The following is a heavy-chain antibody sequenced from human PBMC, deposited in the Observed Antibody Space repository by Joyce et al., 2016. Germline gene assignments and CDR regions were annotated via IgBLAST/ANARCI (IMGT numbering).Heavy chain of an antibody. CDR1: GLTLSNYG. CDR2: ISYDGIYK. CDR3: AKILTATYSSGWFLDY. Sequence: QVQLVESGGGVVQPGRSLRLSCADSGLTLSNYGVHWVRQAPVKGLEWVAVISYDGIYKYYADSVKGRFTISRDNSKNTVFLEMNSLRTEDTAVYYCAKILTATYSSGWFLDYWGQGTLVTVSS. D-gene: IGHD6-25*01. V-gene: IGHV3-30*18. J-gene: IGHJ4*02.